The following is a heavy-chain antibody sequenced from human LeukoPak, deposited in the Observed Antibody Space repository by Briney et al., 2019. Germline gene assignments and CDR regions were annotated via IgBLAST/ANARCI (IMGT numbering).Heavy chain of an antibody. CDR2: IKTSDSYT. D-gene: IGHD2-21*01. Sequence: PGGSLRLSCEASGFTFSDYTMNWVRHAPGKGLEWVSSIKTSDSYTYYAASVAGRFTISTDTAQNSLYLQMDSLRAEDTAIYYCARSQSMSMNDKNLRYWGQGSLVTVSS. CDR3: ARSQSMSMNDKNLRY. CDR1: GFTFSDYT. V-gene: IGHV3-21*01. J-gene: IGHJ4*02.